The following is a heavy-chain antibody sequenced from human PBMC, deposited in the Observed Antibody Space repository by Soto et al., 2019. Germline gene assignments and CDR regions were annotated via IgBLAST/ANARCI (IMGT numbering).Heavy chain of an antibody. V-gene: IGHV3-23*01. J-gene: IGHJ5*02. D-gene: IGHD6-6*01. Sequence: GGSLRLSCEASGVIFSSYAITWVRQAPGKGLEWVSTISGTGVNTYYADSVKGRFTVSRDNSKNTVWLQMNSLRAADSSVYYCAKDSVHNLYRTSSLEDCFGPWGQGTLVTVSS. CDR3: AKDSVHNLYRTSSLEDCFGP. CDR1: GVIFSSYA. CDR2: ISGTGVNT.